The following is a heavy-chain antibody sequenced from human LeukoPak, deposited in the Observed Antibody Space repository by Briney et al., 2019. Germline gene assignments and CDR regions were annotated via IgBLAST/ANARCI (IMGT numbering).Heavy chain of an antibody. Sequence: MASETLSLTCTVSGGSVSSGSHYWNWIRQPPGKGLEWIGYISYSGSTNYNPSLKSRVTISVDTSKNQFSLKLSSVTAADTAVYYSARLASGSYGPLTPFDYWGQGTLVTVSS. D-gene: IGHD1-26*01. V-gene: IGHV4-61*01. J-gene: IGHJ4*02. CDR2: ISYSGST. CDR1: GGSVSSGSHY. CDR3: ARLASGSYGPLTPFDY.